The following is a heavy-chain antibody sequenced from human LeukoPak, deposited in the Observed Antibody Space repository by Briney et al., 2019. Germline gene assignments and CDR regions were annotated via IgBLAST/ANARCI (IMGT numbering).Heavy chain of an antibody. Sequence: GSLRLSCVASGFTFSSYVMHWVRQAPGKGLEWVTVISYDATNENYADSVKGRFTISRDNSKNTLYLQMNSLRPEDTAVYYCARDPRSSGYFFDYWGQGTLVTVSS. CDR1: GFTFSSYV. D-gene: IGHD3-22*01. CDR2: ISYDATNE. V-gene: IGHV3-30*04. J-gene: IGHJ4*02. CDR3: ARDPRSSGYFFDY.